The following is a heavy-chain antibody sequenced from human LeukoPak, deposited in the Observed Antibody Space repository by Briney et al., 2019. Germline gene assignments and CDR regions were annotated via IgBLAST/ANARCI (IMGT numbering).Heavy chain of an antibody. V-gene: IGHV1-8*01. Sequence: GASVKVSCKASGYTFTSYDINWVRQDTGQGLEWMGWMNPNNGNTGYAQKFPGRVTITRSTSISTAYMEMSSLRSEDTAVYYCARLASSSWPLYYYYGMDVWGQGTTVTVSS. CDR1: GYTFTSYD. CDR3: ARLASSSWPLYYYYGMDV. J-gene: IGHJ6*02. D-gene: IGHD6-13*01. CDR2: MNPNNGNT.